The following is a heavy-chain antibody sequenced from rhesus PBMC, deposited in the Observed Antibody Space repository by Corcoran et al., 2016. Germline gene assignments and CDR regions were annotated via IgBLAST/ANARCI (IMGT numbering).Heavy chain of an antibody. CDR1: GGSISSND. CDR3: TRDMPPRDS. Sequence: QVQLQESGPGLVKPSETLSLTCAVSGGSISSNDWRWIRQPPGKGLEWIGRISGSGGSTDYNPSLTSRVTISTDTSKNQFSLKLSSVTAADTTAYYCTRDMPPRDSWGQGVLVTVSS. D-gene: IGHD2-2*01. CDR2: ISGSGGST. J-gene: IGHJ4*01. V-gene: IGHV4-173*01.